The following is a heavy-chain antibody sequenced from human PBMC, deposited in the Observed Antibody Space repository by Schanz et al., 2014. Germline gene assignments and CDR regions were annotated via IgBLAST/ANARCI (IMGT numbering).Heavy chain of an antibody. J-gene: IGHJ6*03. V-gene: IGHV3-23*04. CDR1: GFIVSSTY. CDR3: ARGGSSGYDFSIYYMDV. CDR2: SGSGGST. Sequence: EVPLVESGGDLVQPGGSQRLSCAASGFIVSSTYMTWVRQAPGKGLEWVSGISGSGGSTYDADSVKGRFNISRDNFKNTLFLQMNSLRAEDTAAYYCARGGSSGYDFSIYYMDVWGKGTTVTVSS. D-gene: IGHD5-12*01.